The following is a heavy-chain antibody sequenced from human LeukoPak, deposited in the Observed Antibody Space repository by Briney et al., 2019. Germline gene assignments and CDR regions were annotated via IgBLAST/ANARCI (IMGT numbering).Heavy chain of an antibody. Sequence: PSETLSLTCTVSGDSISSRTYYWGWIRQPPGKGLEWIAIIYYTGSTYYDPSLKSRITMSVDTSKNPFSLKLSSVTAADTAVYYCARLGRNAFDYWGQGTLVTVSS. D-gene: IGHD1-26*01. CDR3: ARLGRNAFDY. J-gene: IGHJ4*02. CDR1: GDSISSRTYY. CDR2: IYYTGST. V-gene: IGHV4-39*07.